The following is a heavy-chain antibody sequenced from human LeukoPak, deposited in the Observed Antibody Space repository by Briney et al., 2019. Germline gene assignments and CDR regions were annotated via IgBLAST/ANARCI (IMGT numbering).Heavy chain of an antibody. J-gene: IGHJ6*02. CDR2: IYYSGST. D-gene: IGHD3-9*01. V-gene: IGHV4-39*01. Sequence: SETLSLTCTVSGGSISSSSYYWGWIRQPPGKGLEWIGSIYYSGSTYYNPSLKSRVTISVDTSKNQFSLKLSSVTAADTAVYYCARHEARGLTGYYPGFWGSSARYGMDVWGQGTTVTVSS. CDR3: ARHEARGLTGYYPGFWGSSARYGMDV. CDR1: GGSISSSSYY.